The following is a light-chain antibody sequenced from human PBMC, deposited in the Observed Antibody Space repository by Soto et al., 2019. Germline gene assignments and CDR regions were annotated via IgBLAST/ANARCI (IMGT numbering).Light chain of an antibody. CDR1: QNVTNNY. Sequence: EIVLTQSPGTLSLSPGERATLSCRASQNVTNNYLAWYQQKPGQSPRLLIYGASSRATGITDRFSGSGSGTDFTLTISRLEPEDFVVYFCQQYGASPWTFGQGTKVEIK. J-gene: IGKJ1*01. CDR3: QQYGASPWT. V-gene: IGKV3-20*01. CDR2: GAS.